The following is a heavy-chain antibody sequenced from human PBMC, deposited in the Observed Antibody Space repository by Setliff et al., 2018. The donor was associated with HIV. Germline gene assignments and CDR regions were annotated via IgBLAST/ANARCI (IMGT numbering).Heavy chain of an antibody. J-gene: IGHJ5*02. D-gene: IGHD3-10*01. CDR2: IWYDGSIE. CDR3: ASSGSGSYINWFGP. Sequence: GSLRLSCAASEFTFSSYAMHWVRQAAGKGLEWVAVIWYDGSIEYYIDSVKGRSTISRDNDKNSVHLQMTSPRAEDTAVYYCASSGSGSYINWFGPWGQGTLVTVSS. V-gene: IGHV3-33*08. CDR1: EFTFSSYA.